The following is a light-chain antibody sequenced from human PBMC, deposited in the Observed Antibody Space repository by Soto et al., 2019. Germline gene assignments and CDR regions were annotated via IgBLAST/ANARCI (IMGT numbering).Light chain of an antibody. CDR1: GSNIGSNY. CDR2: RNN. CDR3: AAWDDSLSGAV. V-gene: IGLV1-47*01. J-gene: IGLJ7*01. Sequence: QPVLTQPPSASGTPGQRVTISCSGSGSNIGSNYVYWYQQLPGTAPKLLIYRNNQRPSGVPDRFSGSKSGTSASLAISGLRSEDEADYYCAAWDDSLSGAVFGGGTQLTVL.